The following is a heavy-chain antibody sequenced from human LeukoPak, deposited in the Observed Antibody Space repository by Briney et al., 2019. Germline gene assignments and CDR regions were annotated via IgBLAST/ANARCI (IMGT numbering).Heavy chain of an antibody. CDR1: GGSISSYY. Sequence: SETLSLTCTVSGGSISSYYWSWIRQPPGKGLEWIGYIYYSGSTNYNPSLKSRVTISVDTSKNQFSLKLSSVTAADTAVYYCGREAGSGSYGRGANAFDIWGQGTMVTVSS. V-gene: IGHV4-59*01. D-gene: IGHD1-26*01. CDR3: GREAGSGSYGRGANAFDI. J-gene: IGHJ3*02. CDR2: IYYSGST.